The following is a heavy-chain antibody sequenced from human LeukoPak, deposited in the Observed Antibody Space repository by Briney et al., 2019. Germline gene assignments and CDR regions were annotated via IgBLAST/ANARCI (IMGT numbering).Heavy chain of an antibody. CDR2: INYSGST. V-gene: IGHV4-59*02. CDR1: GFTVSSNY. D-gene: IGHD1-26*01. Sequence: PGGSLRLSCAASGFTVSSNYMSWIRQPPGKGLEWIGSINYSGSTHYNPSLKSRLTLSVDTSKNQLSLKLSSVTAADTAVYYCATYSGSYGINFWGQGTLVTVSS. CDR3: ATYSGSYGINF. J-gene: IGHJ4*02.